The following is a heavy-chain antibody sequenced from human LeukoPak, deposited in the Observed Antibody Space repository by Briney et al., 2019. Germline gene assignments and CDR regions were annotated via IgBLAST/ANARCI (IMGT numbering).Heavy chain of an antibody. CDR2: IYTSGST. D-gene: IGHD4-11*01. V-gene: IGHV4-4*07. CDR3: ASHKSVTTGPYYYYYYYMDV. Sequence: PSETLSLTCTVSGGSISSYYWSWIRQPAGKGLEWIGRIYTSGSTNYNPSLKSRVTMSVDTSKNQFSLKLSSVTAADTAVYYRASHKSVTTGPYYYYYYYMDVWGKGTTVTVSS. J-gene: IGHJ6*03. CDR1: GGSISSYY.